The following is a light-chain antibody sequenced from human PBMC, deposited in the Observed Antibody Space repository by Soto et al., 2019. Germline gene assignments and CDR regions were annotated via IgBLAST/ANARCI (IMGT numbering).Light chain of an antibody. Sequence: EIVLTQSPGTLSLSPGEKATLSRRASQSVGDTFLSWYQQKPGLAPRLLIYGVSNRATGIPDRFSGSGSGTDFILTISRLEPEDFAVYYCQQYGSSGTFGQGTKVDIK. V-gene: IGKV3-20*01. CDR3: QQYGSSGT. CDR2: GVS. CDR1: QSVGDTF. J-gene: IGKJ1*01.